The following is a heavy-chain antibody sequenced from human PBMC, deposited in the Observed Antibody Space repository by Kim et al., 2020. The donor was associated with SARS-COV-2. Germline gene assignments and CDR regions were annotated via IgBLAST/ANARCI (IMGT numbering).Heavy chain of an antibody. CDR2: INHSGST. CDR3: ARGLGITMIVVVNGPFDY. D-gene: IGHD3-22*01. CDR1: GGSFSGYY. V-gene: IGHV4-34*01. Sequence: SETLSLTCAVYGGSFSGYYWGWIRQPPGKGLEWIGEINHSGSTNYNPSLKSRVTISVDTSKNQFSRKLSSVTAADTAVYYCARGLGITMIVVVNGPFDYWGQGTLVTVSS. J-gene: IGHJ4*02.